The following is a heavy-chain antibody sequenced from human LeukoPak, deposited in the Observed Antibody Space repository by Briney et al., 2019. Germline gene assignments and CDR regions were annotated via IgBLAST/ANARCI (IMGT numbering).Heavy chain of an antibody. CDR1: GFTFSSYS. V-gene: IGHV3-21*01. CDR2: IGSSSSYI. D-gene: IGHD2-2*01. J-gene: IGHJ6*03. Sequence: GGSLRLSCAASGFTFSSYSMNWVRQAPGKGLEWVSSIGSSSSYIYYADSVKGRFTVSRDNAKNSLYLQMNSLRAEDTAVYYCARRYCSSTSYYLGLDYYYYYYMDVWGKGTTVTVSS. CDR3: ARRYCSSTSYYLGLDYYYYYYMDV.